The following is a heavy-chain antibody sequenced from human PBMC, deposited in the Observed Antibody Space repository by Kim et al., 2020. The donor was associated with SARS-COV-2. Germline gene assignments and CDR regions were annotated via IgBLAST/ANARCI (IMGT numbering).Heavy chain of an antibody. Sequence: SVKVSCKASGGTFSSYAISWVRQAPGQGLEWMGGIIPIFGTANYAQKFQGRVTITADESTSTAYMELSSLRSEDTAVYYCARGGGIAAAGTVIYYYGMDVWGQGTTVTVSS. CDR3: ARGGGIAAAGTVIYYYGMDV. CDR2: IIPIFGTA. J-gene: IGHJ6*02. V-gene: IGHV1-69*13. D-gene: IGHD6-13*01. CDR1: GGTFSSYA.